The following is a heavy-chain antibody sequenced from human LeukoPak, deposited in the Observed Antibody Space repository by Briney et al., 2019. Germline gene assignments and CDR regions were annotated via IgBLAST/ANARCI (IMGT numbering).Heavy chain of an antibody. CDR1: GFTFSSYW. CDR3: ARDKVVGATLFDY. V-gene: IGHV3-7*01. D-gene: IGHD1-26*01. Sequence: PGGSLRLSCAASGFTFSSYWMSWVRQAPGKGLEWVANIKQDGSDKYYVDSVKGRFTISRDYAKNSVYLQMNSLRAEDTAVYYCARDKVVGATLFDYWGQGTLVTVSS. J-gene: IGHJ4*02. CDR2: IKQDGSDK.